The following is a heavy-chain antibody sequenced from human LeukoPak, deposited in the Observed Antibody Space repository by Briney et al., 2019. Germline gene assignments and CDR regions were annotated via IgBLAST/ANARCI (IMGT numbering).Heavy chain of an antibody. CDR3: ARDLMMEGRYFNYYMDV. V-gene: IGHV3-9*01. J-gene: IGHJ6*03. Sequence: GRSLRLSCAVSGFTFDDYAMHWVRQVPGKGLEWVSGINWNSDSIGYADSVKGRFTTSRDNAKNSLYLQMNSLRAEDTALYYCARDLMMEGRYFNYYMDVWGEGTTVTVSS. CDR2: INWNSDSI. CDR1: GFTFDDYA. D-gene: IGHD2-8*01.